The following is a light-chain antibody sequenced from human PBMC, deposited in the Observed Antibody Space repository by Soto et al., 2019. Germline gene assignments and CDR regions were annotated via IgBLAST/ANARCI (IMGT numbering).Light chain of an antibody. V-gene: IGKV3-15*01. CDR3: HQYGTAPLT. CDR1: QSVSIL. Sequence: EIVMTQSPATLSVSPGERATLSCRASQSVSILLAWYQQKPGQAPRLLIHGATARATGIPDRFSGSGSGTDFTLTISRLEPEDFSVYYCHQYGTAPLTFGPGTKVDIK. J-gene: IGKJ3*01. CDR2: GAT.